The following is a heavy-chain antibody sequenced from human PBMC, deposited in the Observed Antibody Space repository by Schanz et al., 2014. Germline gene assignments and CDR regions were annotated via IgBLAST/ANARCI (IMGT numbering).Heavy chain of an antibody. V-gene: IGHV3-23*04. J-gene: IGHJ4*02. CDR3: AKSKSQLPLFDY. CDR1: GFTFRNYA. Sequence: VQLVESGGGVVQPGRSLRLSCAASGFTFRNYAMSWVRQAPGKGLEWVSGLTEGGGGTYYTDAVKGRFTISRDSSKNTLYLQMNSLRADDTAVYYCAKSKSQLPLFDYCGQGTLVAVSS. D-gene: IGHD2-21*01. CDR2: LTEGGGGT.